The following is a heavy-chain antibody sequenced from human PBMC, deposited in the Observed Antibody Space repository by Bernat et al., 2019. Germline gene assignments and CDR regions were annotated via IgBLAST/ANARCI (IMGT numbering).Heavy chain of an antibody. CDR2: ISYDGSNE. D-gene: IGHD1-14*01. J-gene: IGHJ5*02. V-gene: IGHV3-30-3*01. CDR3: AGGGHGGAPNRLGNWFDP. CDR1: GFTFSNYA. Sequence: QVQLVESGGGVVQPGRSLRLSCAAPGFTFSNYAMHWVRQAPGKGLEWVAVISYDGSNEYYADSVKGRFTISRDNSKNTLYLQMSSLRAEDTAVYYCAGGGHGGAPNRLGNWFDPWGQGTLVTVSS.